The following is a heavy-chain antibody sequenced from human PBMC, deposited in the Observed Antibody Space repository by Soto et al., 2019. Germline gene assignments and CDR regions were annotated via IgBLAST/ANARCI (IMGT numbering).Heavy chain of an antibody. CDR3: ATEVYCTKVVGYKPYGIDV. J-gene: IGHJ6*02. D-gene: IGHD2-8*01. CDR2: ISGCGGST. Sequence: EVQLFEPGGGLVQPGGSLRLSCAASGFTFSSYAMSWVRKAPGKGLEWVSAISGCGGSTYYAVSVKGRFTISRDNSTNTLYLHMNSLRAEDTAVYYGATEVYCTKVVGYKPYGIDVWGQGTTVTVSS. V-gene: IGHV3-23*01. CDR1: GFTFSSYA.